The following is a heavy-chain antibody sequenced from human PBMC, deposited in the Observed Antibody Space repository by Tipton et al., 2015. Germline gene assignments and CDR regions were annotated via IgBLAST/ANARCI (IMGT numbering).Heavy chain of an antibody. CDR1: GFTFSSYA. V-gene: IGHV3-23*01. D-gene: IGHD3-10*01. Sequence: SLRLSCAASGFTFSSYAMSWVRQAPGKGLDWVSSISGSGSNTYYADSVKGRFTISRDNSKNTLYLQMNSLRAEDTAVYYCAKDGEWAPPFDYWGQGTLVTVSS. J-gene: IGHJ4*02. CDR3: AKDGEWAPPFDY. CDR2: ISGSGSNT.